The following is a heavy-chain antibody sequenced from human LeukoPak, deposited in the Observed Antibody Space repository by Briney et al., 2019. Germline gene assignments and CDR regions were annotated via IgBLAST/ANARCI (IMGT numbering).Heavy chain of an antibody. Sequence: SQTLSLTCAISGDRVSSNSVAWNWIRQSPSRGLEWLGRTYYRSKWYNEYAESVKSRVNIKPDTSRNQFSLQLNSVTPEDTAVYYFARDKAGLGYWGQGTLVTVSS. J-gene: IGHJ4*02. D-gene: IGHD6-13*01. V-gene: IGHV6-1*01. CDR2: TYYRSKWYN. CDR1: GDRVSSNSVA. CDR3: ARDKAGLGY.